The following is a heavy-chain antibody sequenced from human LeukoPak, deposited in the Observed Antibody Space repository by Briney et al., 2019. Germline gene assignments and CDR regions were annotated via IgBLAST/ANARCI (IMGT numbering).Heavy chain of an antibody. Sequence: ASVTVSRKGSVYTFTSYYIHWVRQAPGQGREWMGIINPSGGSTSYAQKFQGRVTMTRDTSTSAVYMELSSMRSEDTAVYYCAREGAAAGTLDYYYGMDVWGQGTTVTVSS. CDR1: VYTFTSYY. CDR2: INPSGGST. V-gene: IGHV1-46*01. CDR3: AREGAAAGTLDYYYGMDV. D-gene: IGHD6-13*01. J-gene: IGHJ6*02.